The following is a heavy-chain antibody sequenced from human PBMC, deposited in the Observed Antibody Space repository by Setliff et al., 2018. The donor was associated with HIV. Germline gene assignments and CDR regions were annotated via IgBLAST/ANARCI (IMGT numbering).Heavy chain of an antibody. V-gene: IGHV4-34*01. J-gene: IGHJ4*02. CDR3: ARHGYSSDLRISYCDS. D-gene: IGHD5-18*01. CDR1: NGSFSGYY. CDR2: INHSGST. Sequence: PSETLSLTCAVYNGSFSGYYWSWIRQPPGKGLEWIGEINHSGSTNYNPSLESRVTISVDTSKNQFSLKLSSVTAADTAVYYCARHGYSSDLRISYCDSWGQGSLVTVSS.